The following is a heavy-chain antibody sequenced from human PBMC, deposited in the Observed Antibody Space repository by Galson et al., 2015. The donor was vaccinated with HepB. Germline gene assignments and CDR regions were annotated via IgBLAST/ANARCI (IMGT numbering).Heavy chain of an antibody. V-gene: IGHV4-30-2*01. CDR3: ARDQGYCSSTSCRSGAFDI. D-gene: IGHD2-2*01. Sequence: TLSLTCAVSGGSISSGGYSWSWIRQPPGEGLEWIGYIYHSGSTYYNPSLKSRVTISVDRSKNQFSPKLSSVTAADTAVYYCARDQGYCSSTSCRSGAFDIWGQGTMVTVSS. J-gene: IGHJ3*02. CDR2: IYHSGST. CDR1: GGSISSGGYS.